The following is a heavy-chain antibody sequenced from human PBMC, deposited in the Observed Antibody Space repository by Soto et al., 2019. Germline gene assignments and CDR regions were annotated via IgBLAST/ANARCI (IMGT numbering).Heavy chain of an antibody. D-gene: IGHD3-10*01. J-gene: IGHJ4*02. CDR1: GFTFSSYS. Sequence: PGGSLRLSCAASGFTFSSYSMNWVRQAPGKGLEWVSYISSSSSTIYYADSVKGRFTISRDNAKNSLYLQMNSLRAEDTAVYYCATELGLYGSGSYSLFTPFDYWGQGTLVTVSS. V-gene: IGHV3-48*01. CDR3: ATELGLYGSGSYSLFTPFDY. CDR2: ISSSSSTI.